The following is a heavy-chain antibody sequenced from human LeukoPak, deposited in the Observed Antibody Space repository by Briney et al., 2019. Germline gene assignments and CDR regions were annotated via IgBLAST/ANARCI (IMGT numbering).Heavy chain of an antibody. CDR2: IYDNGIT. J-gene: IGHJ4*02. D-gene: IGHD3-22*01. CDR1: GDSISSYY. Sequence: PSETLSLTCTVSGDSISSYYWSWIRQPPGKGLDWVGYIYDNGITNYNPSLKSRVTISVDTSKNQFSLKLSSVTAADTAVYYCARAFIGSGYYGYWGQGTLVTVSS. V-gene: IGHV4-59*12. CDR3: ARAFIGSGYYGY.